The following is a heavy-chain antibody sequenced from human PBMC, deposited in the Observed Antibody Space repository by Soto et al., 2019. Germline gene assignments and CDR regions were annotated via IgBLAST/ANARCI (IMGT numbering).Heavy chain of an antibody. V-gene: IGHV3-30*18. D-gene: IGHD3-16*02. CDR1: GFTFSSYA. CDR3: AKALGELSTESYDY. CDR2: ISYDGSDK. Sequence: QVQLVESGGGVVQPGRSLRLSCAASGFTFSSYAMHWVRQAPGKGLEWVAVISYDGSDKYYAASVKGRFTISRDNSKNTLNLQMNSLRADDTAVYYCAKALGELSTESYDYWGQGTLMTVSS. J-gene: IGHJ4*02.